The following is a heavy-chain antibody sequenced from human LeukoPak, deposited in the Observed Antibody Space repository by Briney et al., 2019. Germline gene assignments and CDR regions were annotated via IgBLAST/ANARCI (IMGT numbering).Heavy chain of an antibody. V-gene: IGHV4-34*01. Sequence: SETLSLTCAVYGGSFSGYYWSWIRQPPGKGLEWIGEINHSGSTYYNPSLKSRVTISVDTSKNQFSLRLSSVTAADTAVYYCARGSCSGGSCYRFHFWGQGTLVTVSS. CDR1: GGSFSGYY. D-gene: IGHD2-15*01. J-gene: IGHJ4*02. CDR3: ARGSCSGGSCYRFHF. CDR2: INHSGST.